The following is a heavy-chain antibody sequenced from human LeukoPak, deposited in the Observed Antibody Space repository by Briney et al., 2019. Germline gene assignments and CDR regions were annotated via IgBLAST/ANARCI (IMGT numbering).Heavy chain of an antibody. Sequence: SETLSLTCTVSGGSISSYYWSWIRQPPGKGLEWIGYIYYSGSTNYNPYLKRRVTISVDTSKNQFSLKLSSVTAADTAVYYCARQTTDAFDIWGQGTMVTVSS. CDR3: ARQTTDAFDI. V-gene: IGHV4-59*08. J-gene: IGHJ3*02. CDR2: IYYSGST. D-gene: IGHD1-1*01. CDR1: GGSISSYY.